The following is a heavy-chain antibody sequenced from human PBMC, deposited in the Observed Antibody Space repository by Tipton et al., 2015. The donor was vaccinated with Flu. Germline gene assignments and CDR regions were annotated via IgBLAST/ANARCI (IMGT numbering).Heavy chain of an antibody. J-gene: IGHJ4*02. CDR1: GASISSGSFY. CDR3: ARQRSYYDTSGPRGGGFYLDY. Sequence: TLSLTCTVSGASISSGSFYWTWLRQPAGKGLEWIGRLYTAGGTTYNSSLKSRVTISLDTPKNQLSLSLNSVTAADTAVYFCARQRSYYDTSGPRGGGFYLDYWGQGALVTVSS. D-gene: IGHD3-16*01. V-gene: IGHV4-61*02. CDR2: LYTAGGT.